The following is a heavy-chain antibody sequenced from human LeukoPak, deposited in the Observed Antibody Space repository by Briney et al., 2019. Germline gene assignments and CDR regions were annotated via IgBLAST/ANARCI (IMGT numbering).Heavy chain of an antibody. D-gene: IGHD3-22*01. CDR3: ASPSDDYDSSGYYFRWFDP. CDR1: GGTFSSYA. CDR2: IIPIFGTA. J-gene: IGHJ5*02. Sequence: ASVKVSCKASGGTFSSYAISWVRQAPGQGLEWMGGIIPIFGTANYAQKFQGRVTITAGESTSTAYMELSSLRSEDTAVYYCASPSDDYDSSGYYFRWFDPWGQGTLVTVSP. V-gene: IGHV1-69*01.